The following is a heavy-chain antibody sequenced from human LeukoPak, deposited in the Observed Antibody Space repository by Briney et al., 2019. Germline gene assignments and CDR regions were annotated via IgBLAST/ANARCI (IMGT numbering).Heavy chain of an antibody. D-gene: IGHD3-22*01. CDR3: ASASPGRSYYYDSSGYFDY. CDR1: GYSISSGYY. V-gene: IGHV4-38-2*01. CDR2: IYHSGST. J-gene: IGHJ4*02. Sequence: SETLSLTCAVSGYSISSGYYWGWNRQPPGKGLEWIGSIYHSGSTYYNPSLKSRVTISVDTSKNQFSLKLSSVTAADTAVYYCASASPGRSYYYDSSGYFDYWGQGTLVTVSS.